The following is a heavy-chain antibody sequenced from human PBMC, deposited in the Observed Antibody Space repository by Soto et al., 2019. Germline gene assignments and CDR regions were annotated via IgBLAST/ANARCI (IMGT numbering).Heavy chain of an antibody. Sequence: EASVKVSCKASGYTFTSYAMHWVRQAPGQRLEWMGWINAGNGNTKYSQKFQGRVTITRDTSASTAYMELSSLRSEDTAVYYCARDLRYSSLHEGYYYYYMDVWGKGTTVTVSS. D-gene: IGHD6-13*01. V-gene: IGHV1-3*01. CDR2: INAGNGNT. CDR1: GYTFTSYA. J-gene: IGHJ6*03. CDR3: ARDLRYSSLHEGYYYYYMDV.